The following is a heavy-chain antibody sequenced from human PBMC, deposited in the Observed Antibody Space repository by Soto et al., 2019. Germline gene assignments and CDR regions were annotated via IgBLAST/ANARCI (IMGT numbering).Heavy chain of an antibody. J-gene: IGHJ4*02. V-gene: IGHV1-46*01. Sequence: QVQLVQSGAEVKKPGASVKVSCKASGYTFTSYYMHWVRQAPGQGLEWMGIINPSGGSTSYAQKFQGRVTMTRDTSTSTVYMELSSLRSEDTAVYYCARKRGYCSSTSCYAFDYWGQGTLVTVSS. CDR2: INPSGGST. CDR1: GYTFTSYY. D-gene: IGHD2-2*03. CDR3: ARKRGYCSSTSCYAFDY.